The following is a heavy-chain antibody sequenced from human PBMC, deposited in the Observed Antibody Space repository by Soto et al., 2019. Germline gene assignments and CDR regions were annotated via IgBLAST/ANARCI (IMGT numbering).Heavy chain of an antibody. CDR1: GFTFSSYA. J-gene: IGHJ4*02. CDR3: ARGPYSSSSHFDY. V-gene: IGHV3-30-3*01. CDR2: ISYDGSNK. D-gene: IGHD6-6*01. Sequence: QVQLVESGGGVVQPGRSLRLSCAASGFTFSSYAMHWVRQAPGKGLEWVAVISYDGSNKYYADSVKGRFTISRDNSKNTLYLRMNSLRAEDTAVYYCARGPYSSSSHFDYWGQGTLVTVSS.